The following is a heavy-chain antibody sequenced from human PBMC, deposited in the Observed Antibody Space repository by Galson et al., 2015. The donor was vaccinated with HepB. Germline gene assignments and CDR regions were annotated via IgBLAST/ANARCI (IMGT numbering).Heavy chain of an antibody. CDR3: AGSPLLRGYSYGPFDY. V-gene: IGHV5-51*01. Sequence: QSGAEVKKPGESLRISCKGSGYSFTSYWIGWVRQMPGKGLEWMGIIYPGDSDTRYSPSFQGQVTISADKSISTAYLQWSSLKASDTAMYYCAGSPLLRGYSYGPFDYWGQGTLVTVSS. J-gene: IGHJ4*02. CDR2: IYPGDSDT. D-gene: IGHD5-18*01. CDR1: GYSFTSYW.